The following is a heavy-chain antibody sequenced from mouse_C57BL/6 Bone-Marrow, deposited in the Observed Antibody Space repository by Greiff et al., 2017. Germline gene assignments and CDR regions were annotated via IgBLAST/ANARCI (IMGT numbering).Heavy chain of an antibody. CDR1: GYTFTSYW. CDR2: IGPNSGGT. V-gene: IGHV1-72*01. CDR3: GRGGGWLLRYFDY. J-gene: IGHJ2*01. D-gene: IGHD2-3*01. Sequence: QVQLQQPGAELVKPGASVKLSCKASGYTFTSYWMHWVRQRPGRGLEWIGRIGPNSGGTKYTDKFKSQATLSVDKPSSTAYMQLSRLTSEDSAVYYCGRGGGWLLRYFDYWGQGTTLTVSS.